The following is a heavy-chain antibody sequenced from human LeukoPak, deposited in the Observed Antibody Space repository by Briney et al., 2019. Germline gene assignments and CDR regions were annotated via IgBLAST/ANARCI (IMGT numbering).Heavy chain of an antibody. CDR2: IYYSGST. D-gene: IGHD3-16*02. V-gene: IGHV4-59*11. CDR1: GGSISSHY. J-gene: IGHJ5*02. CDR3: ARGVTSYVGGSYRNTWFDP. Sequence: VKPSETLSLTCTVSGGSISSHYWSWIRQPPGKGLEWIGYIYYSGSTNYNPSLKSRVTISVDTSKNQFSLNLYSVTAADTAVYYCARGVTSYVGGSYRNTWFDPWGQGTLVTVSS.